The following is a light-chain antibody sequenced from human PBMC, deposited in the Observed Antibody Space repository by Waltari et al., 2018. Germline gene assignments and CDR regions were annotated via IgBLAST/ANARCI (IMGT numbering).Light chain of an antibody. CDR1: NLGTYS. CDR2: YDK. V-gene: IGLV3-21*04. Sequence: SYVVTQPPSVPAAPGETATITCGGDNLGTYSVHWYQQKAGQAPGLVIFYDKDRPSGIPDRFSGSNSGNTATLTISRVEAGDEARYYCHVWHPHVDPGVFGTGTEVTVL. J-gene: IGLJ1*01. CDR3: HVWHPHVDPGV.